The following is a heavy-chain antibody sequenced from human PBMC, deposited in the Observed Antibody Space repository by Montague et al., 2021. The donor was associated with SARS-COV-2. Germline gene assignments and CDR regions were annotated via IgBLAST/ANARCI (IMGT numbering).Heavy chain of an antibody. D-gene: IGHD6-13*01. J-gene: IGHJ4*02. V-gene: IGHV3-23*01. CDR3: AKKSTGQHLANFDY. CDR2: IGGGAGST. Sequence: SLRLSCAASGFTFSSYAMAWVRQAPGKGLEWASGIGGGAGSTFYADSVGGRFIISRDISKNTLYLQMDSLRVGDTAVYYCAKKSTGQHLANFDYWGQGTLVTVSS. CDR1: GFTFSSYA.